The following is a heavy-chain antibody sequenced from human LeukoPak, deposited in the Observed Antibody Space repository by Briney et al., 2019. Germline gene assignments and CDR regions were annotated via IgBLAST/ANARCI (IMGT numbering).Heavy chain of an antibody. CDR3: ARTYYDFWSGLNYMDV. J-gene: IGHJ6*03. CDR2: IYYSGST. V-gene: IGHV4-39*07. D-gene: IGHD3-3*01. Sequence: SETLSLTCTVSGGSISSNKYYWGWIRQPPGKGLEWIGSIYYSGSTYYNPSLKSRVTISVDTSKNQFSLKLSSVTAADTAVYYCARTYYDFWSGLNYMDVWGKGTTVTVSS. CDR1: GGSISSNKYY.